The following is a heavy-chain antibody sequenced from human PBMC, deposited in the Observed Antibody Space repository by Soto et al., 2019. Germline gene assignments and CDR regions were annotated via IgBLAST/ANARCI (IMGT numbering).Heavy chain of an antibody. CDR2: ISSSGSSM. Sequence: QVQLVESGGGLVKPGGSLRLSCAASGFTFRDYYMSWIRQAPGKGPEWVSYISSSGSSMYYADSVKGRFTISRDNAKNSLHLQINSLRAEDTAVYYCARTVTASYHYYYAMDVWGQGTTVTVSS. V-gene: IGHV3-11*01. D-gene: IGHD4-4*01. CDR1: GFTFRDYY. CDR3: ARTVTASYHYYYAMDV. J-gene: IGHJ6*02.